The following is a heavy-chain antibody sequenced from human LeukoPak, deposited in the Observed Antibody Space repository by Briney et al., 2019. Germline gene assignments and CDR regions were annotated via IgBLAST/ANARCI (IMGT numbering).Heavy chain of an antibody. V-gene: IGHV4-4*09. CDR1: GVSISSYY. CDR3: ARYNRAYDFWSGYPERDYYYYYMDV. CDR2: IYTSRST. Sequence: SETLSLTCTVSGVSISSYYWSWIRQPPGKGLEWIGYIYTSRSTNYNPSLKSRVTISVDTSKNQFSLKLSSVTAADTAVYYCARYNRAYDFWSGYPERDYYYYYMDVWGKGTTVTVSS. J-gene: IGHJ6*03. D-gene: IGHD3-3*01.